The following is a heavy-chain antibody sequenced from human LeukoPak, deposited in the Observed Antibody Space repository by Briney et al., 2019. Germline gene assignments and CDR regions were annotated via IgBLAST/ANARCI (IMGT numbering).Heavy chain of an antibody. CDR3: AREGDYYFDY. J-gene: IGHJ4*02. D-gene: IGHD2-21*02. Sequence: PPETLSLTCTVFRGSISSYHWNWIRQPAGKGLEWIGRIYTSGSTTCNPSLKSRVTISVDKSKNQFSLKLRSVTAADTAVYYCAREGDYYFDYWGQGTLVTVSS. CDR1: RGSISSYH. CDR2: IYTSGST. V-gene: IGHV4-4*07.